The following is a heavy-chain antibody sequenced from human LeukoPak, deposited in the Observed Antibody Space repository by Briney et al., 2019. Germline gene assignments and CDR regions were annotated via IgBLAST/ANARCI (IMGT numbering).Heavy chain of an antibody. CDR2: INPNSGGT. CDR3: ARAGSYSPDDGFNI. CDR1: GYTFTGYY. J-gene: IGHJ3*02. D-gene: IGHD3-10*01. V-gene: IGHV1-2*02. Sequence: ASVKVSCKASGYTFTGYYMHWVRQAPGQGLEWMGWINPNSGGTNYAQKFQGRVTLTRDTSISTAYMELRRLNSDDTAVYFCARAGSYSPDDGFNIWGQGTMVTVSS.